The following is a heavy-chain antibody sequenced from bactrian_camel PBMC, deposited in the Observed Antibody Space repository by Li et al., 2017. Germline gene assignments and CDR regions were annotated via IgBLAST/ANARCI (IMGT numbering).Heavy chain of an antibody. V-gene: IGHV3S6*01. CDR2: IYNAGAGEI. D-gene: IGHD7*01. J-gene: IGHJ4*01. Sequence: VQLVESGGGSVQAGGSLRLSCVVSGNLPIRYCLAWFRQTSDTKGREGVAGIYNAGAGEIEYADSVEGRFTISKDNAKNTLALQMYSLKPEGTAMYYCATEPDLIYLYSCTPGRTFSYRGQGTQVTVS. CDR3: ATEPDLIYLYSCTPGRTFSY. CDR1: GNLPIRYC.